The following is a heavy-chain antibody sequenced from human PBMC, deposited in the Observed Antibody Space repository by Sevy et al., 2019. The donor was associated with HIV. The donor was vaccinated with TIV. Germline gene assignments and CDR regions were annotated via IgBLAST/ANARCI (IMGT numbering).Heavy chain of an antibody. V-gene: IGHV3-7*01. CDR2: IKQDGSEK. CDR1: GFTFSNYW. Sequence: GGSLRLSCAASGFTFSNYWMSWVRQAPGKGLEWVANIKQDGSEKYYVDSVKGRFTISRDNAKNSLYLQMNSLRAEDTAVYYCARDLPPSATTVAHFDCWGQGTLVTVSS. CDR3: ARDLPPSATTVAHFDC. J-gene: IGHJ4*02. D-gene: IGHD4-17*01.